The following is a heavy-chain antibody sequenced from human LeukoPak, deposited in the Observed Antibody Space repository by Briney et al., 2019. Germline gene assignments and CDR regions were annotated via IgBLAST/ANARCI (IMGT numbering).Heavy chain of an antibody. CDR2: ISAYNGNT. CDR3: ARCRGCGLLWFGETNNWFDP. V-gene: IGHV1-18*01. Sequence: GASVKVSCKASGYTFTSYGISWVRQAPGQGLERMGWISAYNGNTNYAQKLQGRVTMTTDTSTSTAYMELRSLRSDDTAVYYCARCRGCGLLWFGETNNWFDPWGQGTLVTVSS. CDR1: GYTFTSYG. D-gene: IGHD3-10*01. J-gene: IGHJ5*02.